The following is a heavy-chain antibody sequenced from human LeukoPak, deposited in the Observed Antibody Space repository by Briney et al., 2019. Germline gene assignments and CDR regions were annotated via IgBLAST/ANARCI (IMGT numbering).Heavy chain of an antibody. J-gene: IGHJ6*04. Sequence: GGSLRLSCAASGFTFSSYAMHWVRQAPGKGPEWVAVISYDGSNKYYADSVKGRFTISRDNSKNTLYLQMNSLRAEDTAVYYCARERLALYYYYGMDVWGRGTTVTVSS. CDR3: ARERLALYYYYGMDV. D-gene: IGHD6-19*01. CDR1: GFTFSSYA. V-gene: IGHV3-30*04. CDR2: ISYDGSNK.